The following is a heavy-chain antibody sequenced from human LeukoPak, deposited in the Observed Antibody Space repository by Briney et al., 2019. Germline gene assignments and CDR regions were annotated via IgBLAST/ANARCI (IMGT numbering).Heavy chain of an antibody. CDR2: IYYSGST. CDR3: ARVPSGWYGLSYDY. V-gene: IGHV4-59*12. D-gene: IGHD6-13*01. J-gene: IGHJ4*02. Sequence: PSETLSLTCTVSGGSISSYYWSWIRQPPGKGLEWIGYIYYSGSTNYNPSLKSRVTISVDTSKNQFSLKLSSVTAADTAVYYCARVPSGWYGLSYDYWGQGTLVTVSS. CDR1: GGSISSYY.